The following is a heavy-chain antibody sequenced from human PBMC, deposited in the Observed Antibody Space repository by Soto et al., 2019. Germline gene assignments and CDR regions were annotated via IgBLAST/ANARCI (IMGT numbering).Heavy chain of an antibody. Sequence: EVQLVESGGGLVQPGGSLRLSCAASGFTFSSCWMHWVRQAPGKGLVWVSRINSDGSTTSYTDSVKGRFTISRDNAKNTLYLQMNSQRAEDTAAYYCARVGYGSGSYHFDYWGQGTLVTVSS. CDR2: INSDGSTT. CDR3: ARVGYGSGSYHFDY. D-gene: IGHD3-10*01. CDR1: GFTFSSCW. V-gene: IGHV3-74*01. J-gene: IGHJ4*02.